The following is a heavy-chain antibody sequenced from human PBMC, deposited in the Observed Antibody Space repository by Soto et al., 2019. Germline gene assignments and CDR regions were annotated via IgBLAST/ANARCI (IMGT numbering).Heavy chain of an antibody. CDR1: GYTFTSYG. CDR3: ALKWKRLGYFDY. D-gene: IGHD1-1*01. CDR2: ISAYNGNT. V-gene: IGHV1-18*04. Sequence: ASVKVSCKASGYTFTSYGIRWVRQAPGQGLEWMGWISAYNGNTNYAQKLQGRVTMTTDTSTSTAYMELRSLRSDDTAVYYCALKWKRLGYFDYWGQGTLVTVSS. J-gene: IGHJ4*02.